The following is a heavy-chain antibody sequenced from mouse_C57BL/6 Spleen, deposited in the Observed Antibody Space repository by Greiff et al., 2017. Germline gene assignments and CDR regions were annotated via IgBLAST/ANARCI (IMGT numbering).Heavy chain of an antibody. Sequence: QVQLQQSGAELMKPGASVKLSCKATGYTFTGYWIEWVKQRPGPGLEWIGEILPGSGSTNYNEKFKGKATFTADTSSNPAYMQLSSLTTEDSAIYYCAGPVITTVVAGEYYERDYWGQGTSVTVSS. D-gene: IGHD1-1*01. V-gene: IGHV1-9*01. CDR3: AGPVITTVVAGEYYERDY. CDR1: GYTFTGYW. CDR2: ILPGSGST. J-gene: IGHJ4*01.